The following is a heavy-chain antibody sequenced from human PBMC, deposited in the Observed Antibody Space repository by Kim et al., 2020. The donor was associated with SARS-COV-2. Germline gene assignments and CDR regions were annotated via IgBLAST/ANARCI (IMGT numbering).Heavy chain of an antibody. J-gene: IGHJ4*02. V-gene: IGHV3-33*05. D-gene: IGHD4-17*01. CDR3: ARGRMTTVTTFDY. CDR2: ISYDGSNK. CDR1: GFTFSSYG. Sequence: GGSLRLSCAASGFTFSSYGMHWVRQAPGKGLEWVAVISYDGSNKYYADSVKGRFTISRDNSKNTLYLQMNSLRAEDTAVYYCARGRMTTVTTFDYWGQGTLVTVSS.